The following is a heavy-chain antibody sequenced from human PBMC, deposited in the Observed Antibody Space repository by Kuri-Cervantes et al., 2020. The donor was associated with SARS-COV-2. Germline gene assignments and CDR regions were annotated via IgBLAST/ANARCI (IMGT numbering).Heavy chain of an antibody. Sequence: GGSLRLSCVASGFTFRDYYMSWIRQAPGKGLEWISYISSSDSTTYYADSVKGRFTISRDNAKRTLFLQMNSLRVDDTAVYYCASLKGAPTIAAGQGQGFYYYYYGMDVWGQGTTVTVSS. CDR3: ASLKGAPTIAAGQGQGFYYYYYGMDV. CDR1: GFTFRDYY. CDR2: ISSSDSTT. D-gene: IGHD6-13*01. V-gene: IGHV3-11*01. J-gene: IGHJ6*02.